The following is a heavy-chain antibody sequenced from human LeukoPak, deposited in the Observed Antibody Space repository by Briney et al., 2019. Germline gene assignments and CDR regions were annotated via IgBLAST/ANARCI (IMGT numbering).Heavy chain of an antibody. J-gene: IGHJ4*02. CDR1: VYTFVNYY. V-gene: IGHV1-46*01. CDR2: SNHRRGST. D-gene: IGHD5-12*01. Sequence: ASVKVSCMASVYTFVNYYMHWVRQAPGQGGEWMGISNHRRGSTSYAQKFQGRVAVTRDTSTSTVYMELSSLRSEDTAMYYCAREGEIGYDLSDYWGQGTLVTVSS. CDR3: AREGEIGYDLSDY.